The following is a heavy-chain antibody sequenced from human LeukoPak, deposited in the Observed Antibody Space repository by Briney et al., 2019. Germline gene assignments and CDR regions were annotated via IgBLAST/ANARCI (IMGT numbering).Heavy chain of an antibody. CDR3: ARQPIGEDYFDY. J-gene: IGHJ4*02. CDR1: GGSINTSSYY. CDR2: IYYSGST. V-gene: IGHV4-39*01. D-gene: IGHD3-22*01. Sequence: PSETLSLTCTVSGGSINTSSYYWGWIRQPPGKGLEWIGTIYYSGSTYYNPSLKSQVTISVDTSKNQFSLKLSSVTAADTAVYYCARQPIGEDYFDYWGQGTLVTVSS.